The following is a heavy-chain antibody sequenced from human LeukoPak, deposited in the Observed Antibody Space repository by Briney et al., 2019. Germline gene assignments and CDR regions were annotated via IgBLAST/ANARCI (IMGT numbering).Heavy chain of an antibody. CDR3: ARVVVGATPLRDDAFDI. CDR1: GGSASSGSYY. V-gene: IGHV4-61*01. Sequence: PSETLSLTCTVSGGSASSGSYYWSWIRQPPGKGLEWIGYIYYSGSTNYNPSLKSRVTISVDTSKNQFSPKLSSVTAADTAVYYCARVVVGATPLRDDAFDIWGQGTMVTVSS. J-gene: IGHJ3*02. CDR2: IYYSGST. D-gene: IGHD1-26*01.